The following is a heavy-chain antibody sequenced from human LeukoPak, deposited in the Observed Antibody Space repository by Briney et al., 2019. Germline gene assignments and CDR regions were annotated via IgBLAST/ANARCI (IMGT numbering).Heavy chain of an antibody. CDR2: VYHSGST. V-gene: IGHV4-38-2*01. Sequence: PSDTLSLTCAVSGYSISSGYYWGWIRQPPGKGLEWIGSVYHSGSTNYNPSLKSRVTISVDTSKNQFSLKLSSVTAADTAVYYCARRRGARGPFDYWGQGTLVTVSS. D-gene: IGHD1-26*01. CDR1: GYSISSGYY. CDR3: ARRRGARGPFDY. J-gene: IGHJ4*02.